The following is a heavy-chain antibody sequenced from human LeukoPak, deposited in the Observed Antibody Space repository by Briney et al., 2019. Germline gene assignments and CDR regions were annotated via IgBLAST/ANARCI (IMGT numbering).Heavy chain of an antibody. J-gene: IGHJ4*02. D-gene: IGHD3-3*01. CDR2: IYPGDSDT. Sequence: GESLQISCKGSGYSFTSYWIGWVRQLPGKGLEWMGIIYPGDSDTRYSPSFQGQVTISADKSISTAYLQWSSLKASDTAMYYCARQNYDFWSGYYPPFDYRGQGTLVTVSS. V-gene: IGHV5-51*01. CDR1: GYSFTSYW. CDR3: ARQNYDFWSGYYPPFDY.